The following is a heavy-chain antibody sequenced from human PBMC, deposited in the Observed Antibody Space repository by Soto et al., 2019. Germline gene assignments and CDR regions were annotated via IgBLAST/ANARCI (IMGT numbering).Heavy chain of an antibody. CDR3: ARGPCGGDCYPPDS. D-gene: IGHD2-21*02. CDR2: IYYSANT. CDR1: GGSISSGDYY. J-gene: IGHJ4*02. Sequence: SETLSLTCSVSGGSISSGDYYWTWIRQPPGKGLEFIGYIYYSANTYYNPSLKSRVTISVDTSKNHLSLKLSSVTAADTAVYYCARGPCGGDCYPPDSWGQGTLVTVSS. V-gene: IGHV4-30-4*01.